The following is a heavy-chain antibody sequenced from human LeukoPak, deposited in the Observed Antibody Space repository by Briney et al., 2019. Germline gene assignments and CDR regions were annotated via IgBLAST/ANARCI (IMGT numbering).Heavy chain of an antibody. V-gene: IGHV3-9*01. CDR3: AKGKNTGSYLSHVDY. J-gene: IGHJ4*02. CDR2: ISWNSDSI. CDR1: GFTFDDYA. Sequence: PGRSLRLSCVASGFTFDDYAMHWVRQAPGKGLEWVSRISWNSDSIGYADSVKGRFTISRDNSKNSLYLQMNSLRTEDTALYYCAKGKNTGSYLSHVDYWGQGTLVTVSS. D-gene: IGHD3-10*01.